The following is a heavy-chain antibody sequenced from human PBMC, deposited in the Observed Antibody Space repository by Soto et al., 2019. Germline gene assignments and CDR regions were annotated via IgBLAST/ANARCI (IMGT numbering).Heavy chain of an antibody. V-gene: IGHV3-30-3*01. J-gene: IGHJ6*02. CDR2: ISYDGSNK. CDR1: GFTFSSYA. D-gene: IGHD1-7*01. Sequence: QVQLVESGGGVVQPGRSLRLSCAASGFTFSSYAMHWVRQAPDKGLEWVAVISYDGSNKYYAESVKGRFTISRDNSKNTLYLQMNSLRAEDTAVYYCARDRITGTTQYNYAMDVWGQGTTVTVSS. CDR3: ARDRITGTTQYNYAMDV.